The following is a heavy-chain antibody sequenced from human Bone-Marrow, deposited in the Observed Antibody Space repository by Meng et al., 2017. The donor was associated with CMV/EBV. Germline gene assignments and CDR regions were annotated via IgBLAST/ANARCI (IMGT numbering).Heavy chain of an antibody. CDR1: GGSFSGYY. Sequence: SEPLSLTCAVYGGSFSGYYWNWIRQPPGKGLEWIGYIYYSRRTNYNPSLKSRVTISADMSKNQFSLKLSSVTAADTAAYYCARDTKYQGLFDIWGQGTTVTVSS. CDR2: IYYSRRT. J-gene: IGHJ3*02. V-gene: IGHV4-59*01. D-gene: IGHD2-2*01. CDR3: ARDTKYQGLFDI.